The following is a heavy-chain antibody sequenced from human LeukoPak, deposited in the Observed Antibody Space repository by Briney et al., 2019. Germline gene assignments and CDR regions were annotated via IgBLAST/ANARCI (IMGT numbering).Heavy chain of an antibody. D-gene: IGHD6-6*01. J-gene: IGHJ4*02. V-gene: IGHV1-18*01. CDR1: GYTFTSYG. Sequence: ASVKVSCEASGYTFTSYGIIWVRQAPGQGLEWMGWINTYNGNTNYAQRLQGRVTMTTDTSTSTAYMELRSLRSDDTAVYYCARVVAVAARRSFDYWGQGTLVTVSS. CDR3: ARVVAVAARRSFDY. CDR2: INTYNGNT.